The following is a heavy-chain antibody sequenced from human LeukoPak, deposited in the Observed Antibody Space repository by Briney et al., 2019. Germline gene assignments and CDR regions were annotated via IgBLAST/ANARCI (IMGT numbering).Heavy chain of an antibody. CDR3: AKDQWAAAGTMDYYYGMDV. CDR1: GFTFSSYA. D-gene: IGHD6-13*01. J-gene: IGHJ6*02. Sequence: GGSLRLSCAASGFTFSSYAMSWVRQAPGKGLEWVSAISGSGGSTYYADSVKGRFTISRDNSKNTLYLQMNSLRAEDTAVYYCAKDQWAAAGTMDYYYGMDVWGQGTTVTVSS. V-gene: IGHV3-23*01. CDR2: ISGSGGST.